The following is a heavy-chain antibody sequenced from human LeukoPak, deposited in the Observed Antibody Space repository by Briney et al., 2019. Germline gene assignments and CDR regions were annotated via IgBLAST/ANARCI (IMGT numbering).Heavy chain of an antibody. V-gene: IGHV3-21*01. CDR1: GFTFSSYS. CDR2: ISSSSSYI. CDR3: ASCPSYSWGWDV. J-gene: IGHJ6*04. D-gene: IGHD1-1*01. Sequence: PGGSLRLSCAASGFTFSSYSMNWVRQAPGKGLEWVSSISSSSSYIYYADSVKGRFTISRDNAKNTLYLQMNSLRVEDTAVYYCASCPSYSWGWDVWGKGTTVTVSS.